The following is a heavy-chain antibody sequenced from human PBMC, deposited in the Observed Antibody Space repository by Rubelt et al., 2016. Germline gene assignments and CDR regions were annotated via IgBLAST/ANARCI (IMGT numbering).Heavy chain of an antibody. CDR3: ARGMVTHGGDY. V-gene: IGHV4-34*01. Sequence: QVQLQQWGAGLLKPSETLSLTCAVYGGSFSGYYWSWIRQPPGKGLEWIGEINHSGSTNYNPSLKSRVTRSVDTSKNQFSLKLSSVTAADTAVYYCARGMVTHGGDYWGQGTLVTVSS. CDR2: INHSGST. J-gene: IGHJ4*02. D-gene: IGHD4-23*01. CDR1: GGSFSGYY.